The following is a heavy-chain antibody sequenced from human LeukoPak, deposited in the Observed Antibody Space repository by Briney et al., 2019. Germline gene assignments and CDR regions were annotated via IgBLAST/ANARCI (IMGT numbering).Heavy chain of an antibody. CDR3: ARVSGSYFSGAFDI. J-gene: IGHJ3*02. V-gene: IGHV4-59*01. CDR1: GGSISSYY. D-gene: IGHD1-26*01. CDR2: IYYSGST. Sequence: SETLSLTCTASGGSISSYYWSWIRQPPGKGLEWIGYIYYSGSTNYNPSLKSRVTISVDTSKNQFSLKLSSVTAADTAVYYCARVSGSYFSGAFDIWGQGTMVTVSS.